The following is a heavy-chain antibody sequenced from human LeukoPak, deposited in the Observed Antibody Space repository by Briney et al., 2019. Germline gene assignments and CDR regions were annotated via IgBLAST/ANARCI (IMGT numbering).Heavy chain of an antibody. CDR1: EFTFNSYA. CDR3: AKGKNTGSYLSHVDY. J-gene: IGHJ4*02. V-gene: IGHV3-30*04. CDR2: ISYDGSNK. D-gene: IGHD3-10*01. Sequence: GGCLRLSCAASEFTFNSYAMHWVRQAPGKGLEWVAVISYDGSNKYYADSVKGRFTISRDNSKNTLYLQMNSLRTEDTALYYCAKGKNTGSYLSHVDYWGQGTLVTVSS.